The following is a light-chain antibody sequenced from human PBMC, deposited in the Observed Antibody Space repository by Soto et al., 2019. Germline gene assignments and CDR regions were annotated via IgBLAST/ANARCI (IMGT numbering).Light chain of an antibody. Sequence: DIQMTQSPSSVSASVGDRVTVSFRASQGISSWLAWYQQKPGKAPKLLIYAASTLESGGPSRFSATVSGTEFSLTITSLQPEDFATYYCQQLFDSPITFGQGTRLEIK. CDR2: AAS. CDR3: QQLFDSPIT. CDR1: QGISSW. V-gene: IGKV1-12*01. J-gene: IGKJ5*01.